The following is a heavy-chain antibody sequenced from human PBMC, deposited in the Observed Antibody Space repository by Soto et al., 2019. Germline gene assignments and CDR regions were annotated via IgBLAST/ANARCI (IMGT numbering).Heavy chain of an antibody. V-gene: IGHV4-31*03. J-gene: IGHJ4*02. CDR2: IYYGGDS. CDR1: GGSISSRTSY. D-gene: IGHD1-26*01. Sequence: QVQLQESGPGLVKPSQTLSLTCTVSGGSISSRTSYWSWIRQHPGKGLEWIGYIYYGGDSFYNPSLKSRVTIAIATSETHFSLKLNSVTAAATAVYFWAREGGGGVDCWGQGTLVTVAS. CDR3: AREGGGGVDC.